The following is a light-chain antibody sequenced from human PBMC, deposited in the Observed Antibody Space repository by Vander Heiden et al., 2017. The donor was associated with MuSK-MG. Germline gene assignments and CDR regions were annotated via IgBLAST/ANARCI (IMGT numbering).Light chain of an antibody. V-gene: IGKV1-33*01. CDR3: QQYDNLPLT. CDR1: EDIDNS. CDR2: DAS. Sequence: DIQMTQSPSSLSASIGDRVTISCQASEDIDNSLNWYQHKPGRAPNLLIYDASDLEAGVPSRFRVSGSGTYFTFTISSLQPEDIATYYCQQYDNLPLTFGPGTKVEIK. J-gene: IGKJ3*01.